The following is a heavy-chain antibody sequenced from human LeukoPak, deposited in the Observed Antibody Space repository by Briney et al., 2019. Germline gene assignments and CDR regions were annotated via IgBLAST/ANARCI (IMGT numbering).Heavy chain of an antibody. CDR1: GFTFSSYA. J-gene: IGHJ4*02. CDR3: AKGGYDSSGYPTD. Sequence: GGSLRLSCAASGFTFSSYAMSWVRQAPGKGLEWVSAISGSGGSTYYADSVKGRFTISRDNSKNTLYLQMNSLGAEDTAVYYCAKGGYDSSGYPTDWGQGTLVTVSS. V-gene: IGHV3-23*01. CDR2: ISGSGGST. D-gene: IGHD3-22*01.